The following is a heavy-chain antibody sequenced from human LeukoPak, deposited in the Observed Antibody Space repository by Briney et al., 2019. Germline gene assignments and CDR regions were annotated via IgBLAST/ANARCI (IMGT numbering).Heavy chain of an antibody. CDR3: ARDAYYYDSSGYYYRFFDY. CDR2: INPSGSST. Sequence: ASVKVSCKASGYTFTSHYMHWVRQAPGQGLEWMGLINPSGSSTLYAQKFQGRVTMTRDMSTTTDYMELSSLRSEDTAVYYCARDAYYYDSSGYYYRFFDYWGQGTLVTVSS. J-gene: IGHJ4*02. CDR1: GYTFTSHY. D-gene: IGHD3-22*01. V-gene: IGHV1-46*01.